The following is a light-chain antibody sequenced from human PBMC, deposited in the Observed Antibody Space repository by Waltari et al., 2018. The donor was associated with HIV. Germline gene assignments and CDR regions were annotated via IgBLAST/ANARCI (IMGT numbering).Light chain of an antibody. CDR3: QQSYSTPPLT. Sequence: EIVLTQSPATLSLSPGERATLSCRASQSISTYLAWYQQKPGQAPRLLIYDASNRATGIPARFSGSGSGTDFTLTISSLEPEDFAVYYCQQSYSTPPLTFGGGTKVEIK. CDR2: DAS. J-gene: IGKJ4*01. V-gene: IGKV3-11*01. CDR1: QSISTY.